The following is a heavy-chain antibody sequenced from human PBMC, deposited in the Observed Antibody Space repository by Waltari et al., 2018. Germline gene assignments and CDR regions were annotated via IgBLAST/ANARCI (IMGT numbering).Heavy chain of an antibody. D-gene: IGHD2-8*02. J-gene: IGHJ5*02. V-gene: IGHV1-2*06. CDR3: ARVDGTGWSPFDP. CDR2: MNPRSGVP. CDR1: EDTFDTYY. Sequence: QVHLVQSGTEVKETGSSVRVSCKASEDTFDTYYLHWVRQAPGHGLEWMGRMNPRSGVPDYAQKFQGRVTMTRDMSMNTDYLEVNSLTSDDTAVYFCARVDGTGWSPFDPWGRGTLVTVSS.